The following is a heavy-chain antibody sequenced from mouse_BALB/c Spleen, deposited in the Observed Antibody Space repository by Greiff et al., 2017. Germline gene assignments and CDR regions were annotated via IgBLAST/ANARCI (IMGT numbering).Heavy chain of an antibody. V-gene: IGHV1-69*02. CDR3: ARWGYGFDY. D-gene: IGHD2-14*01. Sequence: VQLQQPGAELVKPGASVKLSCKASGYTFTSYWMHWVKQRPGQGLEWIGEIDPSDSYTNYNQKFKGKATLTVDKSSSTAYMQLSSLTSEDSAVYYCARWGYGFDYWGQGTTLTVSA. CDR1: GYTFTSYW. J-gene: IGHJ2*01. CDR2: IDPSDSYT.